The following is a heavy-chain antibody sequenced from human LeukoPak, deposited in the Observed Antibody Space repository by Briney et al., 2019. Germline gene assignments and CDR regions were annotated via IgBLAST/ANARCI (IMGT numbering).Heavy chain of an antibody. CDR3: ARGPSRITMIVVVNQDWYFDL. Sequence: SETLSLTCAVYGGSFSGYYWSWIRQPPGKGLEWIGYIYYSGSTNYNPSLKSRVTISVDTSKNQFSLKLSSVTAADTAVYYCARGPSRITMIVVVNQDWYFDLWGRGTLVTVSS. CDR1: GGSFSGYY. J-gene: IGHJ2*01. V-gene: IGHV4-59*01. CDR2: IYYSGST. D-gene: IGHD3-22*01.